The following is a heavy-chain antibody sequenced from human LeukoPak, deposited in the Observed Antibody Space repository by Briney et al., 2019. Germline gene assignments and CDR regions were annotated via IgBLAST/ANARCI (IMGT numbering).Heavy chain of an antibody. V-gene: IGHV4-38-2*01. D-gene: IGHD3-22*01. J-gene: IGHJ4*02. CDR3: ARAPRDSSSSNYMRRFDY. CDR2: IYRSGST. CDR1: GYSISSDNY. Sequence: PSETLSLTCAVSGYSISSDNYWVWIRQPPGQGLEWTGGIYRSGSTYYNPSLKSRVTMSVDTSTNQFSLTLSSVTAADTAVYYCARAPRDSSSSNYMRRFDYWGQGTLVTVSS.